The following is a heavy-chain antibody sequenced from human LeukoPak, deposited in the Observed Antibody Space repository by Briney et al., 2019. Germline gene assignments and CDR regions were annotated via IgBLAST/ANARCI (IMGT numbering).Heavy chain of an antibody. J-gene: IGHJ4*02. D-gene: IGHD5-12*01. CDR1: GFTFSSYS. CDR3: ARLVGKRYSAYDLVY. Sequence: GGSLRLSCAASGFTFSSYSMNWVRQAPGKGLEWVSYISSSSSTIYYADSVKGRFTISRDKAKNSLYLQMNSLRAEDTAVYYCARLVGKRYSAYDLVYWGQGTLVTVSS. CDR2: ISSSSSTI. V-gene: IGHV3-48*01.